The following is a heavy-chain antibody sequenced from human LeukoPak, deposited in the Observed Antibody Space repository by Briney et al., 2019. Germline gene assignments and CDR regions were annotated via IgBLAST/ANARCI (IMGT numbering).Heavy chain of an antibody. V-gene: IGHV1-69*04. CDR1: GGTFSSYA. CDR2: IIPILGIA. Sequence: GASVKVSCKASGGTFSSYAISWVRQAPGQGLEWMGRIIPILGIANYAQKFQGRVTMTRDTSISTAYMELSRLRSDDTAVYYCARWGPRGLPDYWGQGTLVTVSS. J-gene: IGHJ4*02. CDR3: ARWGPRGLPDY. D-gene: IGHD3-16*01.